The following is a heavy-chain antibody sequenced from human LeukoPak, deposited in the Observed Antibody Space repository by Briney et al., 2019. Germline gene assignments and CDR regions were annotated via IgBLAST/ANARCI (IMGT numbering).Heavy chain of an antibody. D-gene: IGHD3-16*02. CDR2: ISTYKGNT. CDR1: GYTFTKYG. CDR3: ARDISHAFHI. V-gene: IGHV1-18*01. J-gene: IGHJ3*02. Sequence: ASVKVSCKTSGYTFTKYGISWVRRAPGQGLEWMGWISTYKGNTNYAQKLQGRVTITTDTSTSTAYMEVRSLRSDDTAVYYCARDISHAFHIWGQGTMVTVSS.